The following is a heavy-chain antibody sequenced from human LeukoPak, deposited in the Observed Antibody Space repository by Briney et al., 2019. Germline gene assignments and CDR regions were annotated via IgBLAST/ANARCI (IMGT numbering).Heavy chain of an antibody. J-gene: IGHJ4*02. Sequence: PSETLSLTCAVYGGSFSGYYWSWIRQPPGKGLEWIGEINHSGSTNYNPSLKSRVTISVDTSKNQFSLKLSSVTAADTAVYYCAKSRSGNYYKFDQWGQGTLVTVSS. CDR1: GGSFSGYY. CDR3: AKSRSGNYYKFDQ. CDR2: INHSGST. V-gene: IGHV4-34*01. D-gene: IGHD3-10*01.